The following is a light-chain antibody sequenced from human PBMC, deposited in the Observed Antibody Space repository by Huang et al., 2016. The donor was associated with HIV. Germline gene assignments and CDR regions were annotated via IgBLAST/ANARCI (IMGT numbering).Light chain of an antibody. CDR1: QSVSSY. Sequence: EIVLTQSPATLSLSPGERATLSCRASQSVSSYLAWYQQEPGQAPRLLLSDASKRATGIPTRFSGCGSGTDFALTISSLETEDFAVYYCQQRSNWRTFGQGTRLEIK. CDR2: DAS. J-gene: IGKJ5*01. V-gene: IGKV3-11*01. CDR3: QQRSNWRT.